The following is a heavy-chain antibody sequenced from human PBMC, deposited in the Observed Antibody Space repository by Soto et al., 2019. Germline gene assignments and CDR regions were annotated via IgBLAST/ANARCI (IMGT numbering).Heavy chain of an antibody. Sequence: QVPLVESGGGVVQPGRSLRLSCAASGFTFSSYGMHWVRQAPGKGLEWVAVIWYDGSNKYYADSVKGRFTISRDNSKNTLYLQMNSLRAEDTAVYYCARDRVAAAGTSPFDYWGQGTLVTVSS. V-gene: IGHV3-33*01. D-gene: IGHD6-13*01. CDR3: ARDRVAAAGTSPFDY. CDR2: IWYDGSNK. CDR1: GFTFSSYG. J-gene: IGHJ4*02.